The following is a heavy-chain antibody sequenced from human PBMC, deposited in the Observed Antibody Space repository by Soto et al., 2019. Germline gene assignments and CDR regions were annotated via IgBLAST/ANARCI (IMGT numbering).Heavy chain of an antibody. CDR2: MDPSTGNT. Sequence: QVQLVQSGAEVKKPGASVRVSCKTSGYSFTSYDINWVRQATGQGLEWMGWMDPSTGNTGYAQNLQGRVTLTRDTSIGTAYMELRRLRSQDTAVYYCVTTACASGSWGQGTLVTVSS. CDR1: GYSFTSYD. J-gene: IGHJ5*02. D-gene: IGHD3-22*01. V-gene: IGHV1-8*01. CDR3: VTTACASGS.